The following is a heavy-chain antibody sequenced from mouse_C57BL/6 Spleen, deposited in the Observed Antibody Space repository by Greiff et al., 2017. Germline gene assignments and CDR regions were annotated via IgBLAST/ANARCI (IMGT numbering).Heavy chain of an antibody. Sequence: QVQLKESGAGLARPWASVKLSCTASGYTFTSYGISWVKQRTGQGLEWIGEIYPRSGNTYYNEKFKGKATLTADKSSSTAYMELRSLTSEDSAVYFCARRIPFYYAYDAGWIWGQGTTLTVSS. CDR1: GYTFTSYG. D-gene: IGHD2-2*01. CDR3: ARRIPFYYAYDAGWI. CDR2: IYPRSGNT. V-gene: IGHV1-81*01. J-gene: IGHJ2*01.